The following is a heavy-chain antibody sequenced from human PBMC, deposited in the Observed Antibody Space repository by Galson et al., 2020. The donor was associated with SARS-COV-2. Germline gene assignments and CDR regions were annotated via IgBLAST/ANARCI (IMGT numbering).Heavy chain of an antibody. CDR1: GFTFSSYG. V-gene: IGHV3-33*01. J-gene: IGHJ6*02. CDR3: ARGRLRYFDWLLLTRDYYYGMDV. CDR2: IWYDGSNK. Sequence: TGGSLRISCAASGFTFSSYGMHWVRQAPGKGLEWVAVIWYDGSNKYYADSVKGRFTISRDNSKNTLYLQMNSLRAEDTAVYYCARGRLRYFDWLLLTRDYYYGMDVWGQGTTVTVSS. D-gene: IGHD3-9*01.